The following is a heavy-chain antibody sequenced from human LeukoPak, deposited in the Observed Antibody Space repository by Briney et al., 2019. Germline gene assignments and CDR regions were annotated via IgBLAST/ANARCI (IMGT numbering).Heavy chain of an antibody. CDR2: IYTSWST. CDR3: ARDTAMVTYYYYYYMDV. V-gene: IGHV4-4*07. CDR1: GGSISSYY. D-gene: IGHD5-18*01. J-gene: IGHJ6*03. Sequence: PSETLSLTCTVSGGSISSYYWSWIRQPAGKGLEWIGRIYTSWSTNYNPSLKSRVTMSVDTSKNQFSLKLSSVTAADTAVYYCARDTAMVTYYYYYYMDVWGKGTTVTVSS.